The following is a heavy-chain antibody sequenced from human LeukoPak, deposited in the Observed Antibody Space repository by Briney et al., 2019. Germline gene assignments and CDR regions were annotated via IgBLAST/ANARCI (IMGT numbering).Heavy chain of an antibody. CDR2: TYYRSRWYS. CDR3: ARELRRIFDY. Sequence: SQTLSLTCAISGDSVSSNSAAWNWIRQSLSRGLEWLGRTYYRSRWYSDYAVSLKSRITIIPDTSKNQFSLQLNSVILEDTAVYFCARELRRIFDYWDQGSLVTVS. J-gene: IGHJ4*02. V-gene: IGHV6-1*01. CDR1: GDSVSSNSAA.